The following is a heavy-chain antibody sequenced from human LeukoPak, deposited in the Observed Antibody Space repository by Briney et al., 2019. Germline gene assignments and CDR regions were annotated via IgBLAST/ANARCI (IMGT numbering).Heavy chain of an antibody. CDR3: ARGYYDSSGYYFDY. V-gene: IGHV3-20*04. CDR2: INWNGGST. Sequence: GGSLRLSCAASGFSFRSHGMNWVRQAPGKGLEWVSGINWNGGSTGYADSVKGRFTISRDNAKNSLYLQMNSLRAEDTALYYCARGYYDSSGYYFDYWGQGTLVTVSS. D-gene: IGHD3-22*01. J-gene: IGHJ4*02. CDR1: GFSFRSHG.